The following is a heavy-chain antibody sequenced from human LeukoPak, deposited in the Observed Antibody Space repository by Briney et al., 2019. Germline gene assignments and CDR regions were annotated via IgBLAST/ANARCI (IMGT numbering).Heavy chain of an antibody. Sequence: SQTLSLTCYVSGYSISSCYYWGWIRQPPGKGLEWVANVYRDGNTYYSPSLESRATISVDTSKNLFSLKLSSLSAADTAVYYCVRLAALRGFYYYMDVWGKGTAVTVSS. CDR3: VRLAALRGFYYYMDV. V-gene: IGHV4-38-2*01. D-gene: IGHD6-25*01. J-gene: IGHJ6*03. CDR2: VYRDGNT. CDR1: GYSISSCYY.